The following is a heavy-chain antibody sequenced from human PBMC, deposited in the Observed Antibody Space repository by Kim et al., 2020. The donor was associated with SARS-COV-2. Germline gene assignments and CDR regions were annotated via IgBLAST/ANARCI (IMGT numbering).Heavy chain of an antibody. J-gene: IGHJ4*02. V-gene: IGHV3-64*01. CDR3: VRDGESGAVDFDY. D-gene: IGHD2-21*01. Sequence: YANSVKGRFTISRDNSKNRLYLQMGSLRAEDMAVYYCVRDGESGAVDFDYWGQGTLVTVSS.